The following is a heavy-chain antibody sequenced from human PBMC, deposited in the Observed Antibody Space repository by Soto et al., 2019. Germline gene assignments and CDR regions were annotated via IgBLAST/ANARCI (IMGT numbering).Heavy chain of an antibody. D-gene: IGHD2-8*01. CDR1: GYTFTTYD. Sequence: QVQLVQSGAEVKKPGASVKVSCKASGYTFTTYDISWVRQAPGQGLEWMGRISTYNGNTNYPQSLQGRLTMTTDTSTTTDYMELRSLRSDDTAVYYCARDPYQVLTVNAPNLYGMDVWGQGTTVTVSS. V-gene: IGHV1-18*01. CDR3: ARDPYQVLTVNAPNLYGMDV. CDR2: ISTYNGNT. J-gene: IGHJ6*02.